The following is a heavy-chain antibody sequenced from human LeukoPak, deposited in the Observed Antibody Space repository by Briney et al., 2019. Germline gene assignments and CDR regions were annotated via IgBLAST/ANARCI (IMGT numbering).Heavy chain of an antibody. Sequence: ASVKVSCKAPGYTFTGYYMHWVRQAPGQGLEWMGWINPNSGGTNYAQKFQGWVTMTRDTSISTAYMELSRLRSDDTAVYYCARDRASIVSSGWYPDAFDIWGQGTMVTVSS. J-gene: IGHJ3*02. CDR1: GYTFTGYY. CDR2: INPNSGGT. V-gene: IGHV1-2*04. D-gene: IGHD6-19*01. CDR3: ARDRASIVSSGWYPDAFDI.